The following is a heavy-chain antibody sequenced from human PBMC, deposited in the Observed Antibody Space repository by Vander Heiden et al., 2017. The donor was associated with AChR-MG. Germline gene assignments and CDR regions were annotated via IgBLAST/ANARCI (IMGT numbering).Heavy chain of an antibody. D-gene: IGHD5-18*01. Sequence: SSYVISCVRQAPGQGLEWMGGIIPILGTANYAQKVQGRGTITADESTSTAYMELSSLRSEDTAVYYCARGHTAMVRAEYFQHWGQGTLGTVSS. J-gene: IGHJ1*01. V-gene: IGHV1-69*01. CDR2: IIPILGTA. CDR1: SSYV. CDR3: ARGHTAMVRAEYFQH.